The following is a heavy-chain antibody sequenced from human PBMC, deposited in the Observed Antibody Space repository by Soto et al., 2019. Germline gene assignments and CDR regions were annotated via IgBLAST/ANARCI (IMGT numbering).Heavy chain of an antibody. V-gene: IGHV3-30*09. Sequence: PGGSLRLSCIASGFTFTSFAMHWVRQAPGKGLEWVAVISENGVNKYSAESVRGRFVISRDNSKNTVELEMNSLRPEDTAIYFCARRLTKTVSALGYWGQGTLVTVSS. CDR2: ISENGVNK. CDR1: GFTFTSFA. D-gene: IGHD2-8*01. CDR3: ARRLTKTVSALGY. J-gene: IGHJ4*02.